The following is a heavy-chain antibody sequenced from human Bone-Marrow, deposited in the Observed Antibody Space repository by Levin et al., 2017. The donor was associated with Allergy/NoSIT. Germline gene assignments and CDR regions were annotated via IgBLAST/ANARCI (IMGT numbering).Heavy chain of an antibody. CDR2: IKTKTDGETT. J-gene: IGHJ4*02. D-gene: IGHD1-1*01. CDR1: GFTFSNKW. V-gene: IGHV3-15*01. CDR3: TTGMAGPTSN. Sequence: GGSLRLSCAASGFTFSNKWMTWVRQAPGKGLEWVGRIKTKTDGETTDYAAPVKGRFTVSRDDSENTLYLQMNSLKIEDTAVYYCTTGMAGPTSNWGQGTLVIVSS.